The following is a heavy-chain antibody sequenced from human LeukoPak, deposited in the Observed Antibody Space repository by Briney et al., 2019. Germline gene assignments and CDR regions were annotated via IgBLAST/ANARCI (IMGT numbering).Heavy chain of an antibody. V-gene: IGHV4-59*01. CDR2: IYDSGST. J-gene: IGHJ4*02. CDR3: ARENWGLEGSYYFDY. D-gene: IGHD7-27*01. Sequence: SETLSLTCTVSGGSIRRYYWTWIRQPPGKGLEWIGYIYDSGSTDYNPSLKSRVTISVDTSKNQFSLKLSSVTAADTAVYYCARENWGLEGSYYFDYWGQGTLVTVSS. CDR1: GGSIRRYY.